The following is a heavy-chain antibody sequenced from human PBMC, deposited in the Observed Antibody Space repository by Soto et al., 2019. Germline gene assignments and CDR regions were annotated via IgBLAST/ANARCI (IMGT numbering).Heavy chain of an antibody. V-gene: IGHV4-39*01. CDR1: GGSISSSSYY. CDR2: INYSGRT. Sequence: QLQLQESGPGLVKPSETLSLTCTVSGGSISSSSYYWGWIRQPPGKGLEWIGSINYSGRTYYNPSNHSRDTISVDTSKNQFSLKLSSVTAADTLVYYCSRLFWYGSGRRVYFDSWGQGTLVTVAS. CDR3: SRLFWYGSGRRVYFDS. D-gene: IGHD3-10*01. J-gene: IGHJ4*02.